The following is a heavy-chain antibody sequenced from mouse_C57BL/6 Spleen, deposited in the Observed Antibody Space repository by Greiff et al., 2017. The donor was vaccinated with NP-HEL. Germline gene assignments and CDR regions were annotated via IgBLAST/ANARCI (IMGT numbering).Heavy chain of an antibody. D-gene: IGHD1-1*01. J-gene: IGHJ4*01. CDR2: ISYDGSN. Sequence: VQLQQSGPGLVKPSQSLSLTCSVTGYSITSGYYWNWIRQFPGNKLEWMGYISYDGSNNYNPSLKNRISITRDTSKNQFFLKLNSVTTEDTATYYCARQGPTVAQREAMDYWGQGTSVTVSS. CDR1: GYSITSGYY. V-gene: IGHV3-6*01. CDR3: ARQGPTVAQREAMDY.